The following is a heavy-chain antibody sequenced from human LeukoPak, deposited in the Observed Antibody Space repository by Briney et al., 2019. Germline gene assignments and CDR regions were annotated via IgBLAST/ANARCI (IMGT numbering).Heavy chain of an antibody. CDR1: GFTFSSYA. V-gene: IGHV3-30-3*01. D-gene: IGHD6-13*01. CDR2: ISYDGSNK. CDR3: AKDHWTTGIAPYYFDY. Sequence: PGGSLRLSCAASGFTFSSYAMHWVRQAPGKGLEWVAVISYDGSNKYYADSVKGRFTISRDNSKNTLYLQMNSLRAEDTAVYYCAKDHWTTGIAPYYFDYWGQGTLVTVSS. J-gene: IGHJ4*02.